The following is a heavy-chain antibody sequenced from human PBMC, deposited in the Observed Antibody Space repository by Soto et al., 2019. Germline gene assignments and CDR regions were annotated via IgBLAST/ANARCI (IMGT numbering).Heavy chain of an antibody. CDR2: ISWNDEK. J-gene: IGHJ5*02. D-gene: IGHD6-19*01. CDR3: AHRRVWSSDWYDWFEP. Sequence: SGPTLVNPTQTLTLTCTFSGFSLSTNGVRVGWIRQPPGMALEWLAIISWNDEKYYSPSLKNRLTITKDTSKNQVVLTMTNMDPVDTATYYCAHRRVWSSDWYDWFEPWGQGMLVTVSS. CDR1: GFSLSTNGVR. V-gene: IGHV2-5*01.